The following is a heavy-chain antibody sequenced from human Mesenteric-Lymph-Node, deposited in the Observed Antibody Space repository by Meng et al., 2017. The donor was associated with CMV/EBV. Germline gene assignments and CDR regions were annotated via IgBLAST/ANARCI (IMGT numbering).Heavy chain of an antibody. V-gene: IGHV4-61*01. CDR1: GGSVSSGSYY. J-gene: IGHJ6*02. CDR2: IYYSGST. CDR3: ARDRMGSSSWFYYYGMDV. Sequence: SETLSLTCTVSGGSVSSGSYYWSWIRQPPGKGLEWIGYIYYSGSTNYNPSLKSRVTISVDTSKNQFSLKLSSVTAADTAVYYCARDRMGSSSWFYYYGMDVWGQGTTVTVSS. D-gene: IGHD6-13*01.